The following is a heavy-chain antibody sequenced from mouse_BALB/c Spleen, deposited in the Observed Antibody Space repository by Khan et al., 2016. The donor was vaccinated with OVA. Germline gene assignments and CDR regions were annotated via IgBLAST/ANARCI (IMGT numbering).Heavy chain of an antibody. CDR2: ISSGGST. CDR3: RREAYRVDEYYFDY. V-gene: IGHV5-6-5*01. CDR1: GFTFSSYV. Sequence: EVELVESGGDLVKPGGSLKLSCAASGFTFSSYVMSWVRQTPEKRLEWVASISSGGSTYYPDSVKGRFIISRDNARNILFLQMSSLRSEDTAMYCCRREAYRVDEYYFDYWGQGTTLTVSS. D-gene: IGHD2-14*01. J-gene: IGHJ2*01.